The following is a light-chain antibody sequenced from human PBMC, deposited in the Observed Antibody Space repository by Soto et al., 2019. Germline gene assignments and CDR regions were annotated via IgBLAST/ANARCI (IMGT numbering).Light chain of an antibody. J-gene: IGKJ1*01. CDR1: RSISSSY. V-gene: IGKV3-20*01. CDR2: GAS. CDR3: QQYGSSPSWT. Sequence: EIVLTQSPGTLSLSPGERATLSCRASRSISSSYLTWYQQKPGQAPRLLIYGASSRATGTPDRFSGSGSGTDFTLTISRLEPEDFAVYYCQQYGSSPSWTFGQGTRWIS.